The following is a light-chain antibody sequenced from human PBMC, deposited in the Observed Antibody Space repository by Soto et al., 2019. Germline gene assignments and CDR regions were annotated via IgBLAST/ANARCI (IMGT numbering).Light chain of an antibody. V-gene: IGKV3-15*01. CDR1: QNVYNN. Sequence: ETVMTQSPAALSVSPGERATLSCRASQNVYNNLAWYQQKPGQAPRLLIYHASSRATGIPARFSGSGSGTEFTLTISSLQSEDFAVYYCQQYNEWPLTFGGGTKVELK. J-gene: IGKJ4*01. CDR2: HAS. CDR3: QQYNEWPLT.